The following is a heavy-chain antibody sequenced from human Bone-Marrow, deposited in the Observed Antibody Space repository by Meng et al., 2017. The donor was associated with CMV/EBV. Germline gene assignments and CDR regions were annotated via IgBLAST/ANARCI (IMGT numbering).Heavy chain of an antibody. CDR1: GFTFSSYS. CDR2: ISSSSNYI. Sequence: LSLTCAASGFTFSSYSMNWVRQAPGKGLEWVSSISSSSNYIYFADSVKGRFTISRDNAKNSLYLQMNSLRAEDTAVYYCARGNSYAHIFDYWGQGTRVTVSS. D-gene: IGHD5-18*01. J-gene: IGHJ4*02. V-gene: IGHV3-21*01. CDR3: ARGNSYAHIFDY.